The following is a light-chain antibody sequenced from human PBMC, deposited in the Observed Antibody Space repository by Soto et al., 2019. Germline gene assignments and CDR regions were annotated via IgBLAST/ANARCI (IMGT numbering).Light chain of an antibody. CDR1: SSDVGRYDY. Sequence: QSALTQPRSVSGSPGQSVTISCTGTSSDVGRYDYVPWYQQHPGKAPKLIIYDVSERPSGVPDRFSGSKFGNTASLTISGLQAEDEADYSCCSFAGSYTYVFGTGTKVTVL. V-gene: IGLV2-11*01. J-gene: IGLJ1*01. CDR2: DVS. CDR3: CSFAGSYTYV.